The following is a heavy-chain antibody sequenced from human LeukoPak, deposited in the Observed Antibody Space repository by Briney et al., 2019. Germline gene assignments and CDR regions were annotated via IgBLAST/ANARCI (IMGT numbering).Heavy chain of an antibody. J-gene: IGHJ4*02. Sequence: PGGSLRLSCAASGFTFSSYSMNWVRQAPGKGLEWVSAIGGTGGTTYYADSVKGRFTISRDTSKNTLYLQMNSLRAEDTAVYYCAKAGRWYYYDSSPSYYFDYWGQGTLVTVSS. CDR2: IGGTGGTT. V-gene: IGHV3-23*01. D-gene: IGHD3-22*01. CDR1: GFTFSSYS. CDR3: AKAGRWYYYDSSPSYYFDY.